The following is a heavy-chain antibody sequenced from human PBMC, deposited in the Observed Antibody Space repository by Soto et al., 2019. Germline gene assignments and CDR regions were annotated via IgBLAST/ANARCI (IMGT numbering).Heavy chain of an antibody. J-gene: IGHJ4*02. Sequence: SGPTLVNPTQTLTLTCTFSGFSLSTSGMCVSWIRQPPGKALEWLARIDWDDDKYYSTSLKTRLTISKDTSKNQVVLTMTNMDPVDTATYYCARIRAPEDYYDSSGYYSCFDYWGQGTLVTVSS. V-gene: IGHV2-70*11. D-gene: IGHD3-22*01. CDR2: IDWDDDK. CDR1: GFSLSTSGMC. CDR3: ARIRAPEDYYDSSGYYSCFDY.